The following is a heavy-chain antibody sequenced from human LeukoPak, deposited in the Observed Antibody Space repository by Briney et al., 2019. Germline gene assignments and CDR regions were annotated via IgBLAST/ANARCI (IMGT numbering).Heavy chain of an antibody. Sequence: ASVKLSCKASGYTFTGYYMHWVRQAPGQGLELMGWINPNSGGTNYAQKFQGRVTMTRDTSISTAYMELSRLRSDDTAVYYCARDRQEGWWFDPWGQGTLVTVSS. V-gene: IGHV1-2*02. CDR2: INPNSGGT. CDR1: GYTFTGYY. CDR3: ARDRQEGWWFDP. D-gene: IGHD2-15*01. J-gene: IGHJ5*02.